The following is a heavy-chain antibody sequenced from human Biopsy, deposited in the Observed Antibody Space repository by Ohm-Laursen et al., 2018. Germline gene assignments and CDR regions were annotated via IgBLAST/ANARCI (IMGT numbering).Heavy chain of an antibody. V-gene: IGHV3-43*01. CDR2: ISWDGSRT. J-gene: IGHJ6*02. CDR3: ARDGGVSFFGLDV. CDR1: GFTCDDYT. D-gene: IGHD3-16*01. Sequence: SLRLSCAASGFTCDDYTLHWGRQMPGKGLEWVSLISWDGSRTYYADSVRGRFTISRDNAKNCLYLQMNSLRTQDTALYYCARDGGVSFFGLDVWGLGTTATVSS.